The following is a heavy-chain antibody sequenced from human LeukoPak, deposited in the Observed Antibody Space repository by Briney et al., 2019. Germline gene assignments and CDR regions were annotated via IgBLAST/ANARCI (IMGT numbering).Heavy chain of an antibody. CDR1: GFAFSSHW. CDR3: ARDLGSWYRYYFDY. V-gene: IGHV3-21*01. CDR2: ISSSSSYI. J-gene: IGHJ4*02. D-gene: IGHD6-13*01. Sequence: PGGSLRLSCSACGFAFSSHWMHWVRQAPGKGLEWVSSISSSSSYIYYADSVKGRFTISRDNAKNSLYLQMNSLRAEDTAVYYCARDLGSWYRYYFDYWGQGTLVTVSS.